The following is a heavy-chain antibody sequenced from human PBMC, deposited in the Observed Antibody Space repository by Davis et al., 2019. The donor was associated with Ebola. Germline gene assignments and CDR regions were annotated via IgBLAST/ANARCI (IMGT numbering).Heavy chain of an antibody. V-gene: IGHV4-30-4*01. CDR3: ARLPDRVPAATHFDY. CDR2: IYYSGST. CDR1: GGSISSGDYY. D-gene: IGHD2-2*01. Sequence: LRLSCTVSGGSISSGDYYWSWIRQPPGKGLEWIGYIYYSGSTYYNPSLKSRVTISVDTSKNQFSLKLSSVTAADTAVYYCARLPDRVPAATHFDYWGQGTLVTISS. J-gene: IGHJ4*02.